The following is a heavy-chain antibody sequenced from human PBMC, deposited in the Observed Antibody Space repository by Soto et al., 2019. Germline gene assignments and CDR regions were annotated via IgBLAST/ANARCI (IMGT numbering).Heavy chain of an antibody. CDR3: AHIPNYYQYDWFDP. CDR1: GFSLTTRGVG. J-gene: IGHJ5*02. CDR2: IYWDDDK. Sequence: QITLKESGPTLVKPTQTLTLTCTFSGFSLTTRGVGVGWSRQPPGKALECLALIYWDDDKRYSPSLQSRSSIPKDTSKNQVVLTMTNVDPVDTATYYCAHIPNYYQYDWFDPWGQGTLVSVSS. V-gene: IGHV2-5*02. D-gene: IGHD3-16*01.